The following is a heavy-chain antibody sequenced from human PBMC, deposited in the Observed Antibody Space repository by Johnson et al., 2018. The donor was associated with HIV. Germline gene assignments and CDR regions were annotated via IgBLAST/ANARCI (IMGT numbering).Heavy chain of an antibody. CDR2: IQKDGSEK. CDR3: AKGNGDRSAFDI. V-gene: IGHV3-7*03. D-gene: IGHD4-17*01. J-gene: IGHJ3*02. Sequence: VQLVESGGGLVQPGGSLRVSCVASAFTFSSYWMSWVRQAPGKGLEWVANIQKDGSEKYYADAVKGRFTISRDNSKNTLYLQMNSLRAEDTAVYYCAKGNGDRSAFDIWGQGTMVTVSS. CDR1: AFTFSSYW.